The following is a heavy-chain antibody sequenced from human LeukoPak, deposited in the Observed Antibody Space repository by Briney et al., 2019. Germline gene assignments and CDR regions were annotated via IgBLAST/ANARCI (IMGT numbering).Heavy chain of an antibody. Sequence: GGSLRLSCAASGFPFSSYSMNWVRQAPGKGLEWVSYIGSSISTIYYADSVKGRFTISRDNAKNSLYLQMNSLRAEDTAVYYCARDGGGWVIDYWGQGTLVTVSS. CDR3: ARDGGGWVIDY. J-gene: IGHJ4*02. CDR2: IGSSISTI. V-gene: IGHV3-48*04. D-gene: IGHD6-19*01. CDR1: GFPFSSYS.